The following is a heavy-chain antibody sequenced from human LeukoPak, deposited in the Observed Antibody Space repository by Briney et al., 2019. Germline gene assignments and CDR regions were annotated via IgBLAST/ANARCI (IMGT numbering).Heavy chain of an antibody. J-gene: IGHJ6*02. Sequence: GSLRLSCAASGFTFSSYDMHWVRQATGKGLEWVSAIGTAGDTYYPGSVKGRFTISRENAKNSLYLQMNSLRAEDTAVYYRARSKDTAMLYGMDVWGQGTTVTVSS. CDR1: GFTFSSYD. V-gene: IGHV3-13*01. CDR3: ARSKDTAMLYGMDV. CDR2: IGTAGDT. D-gene: IGHD5-18*01.